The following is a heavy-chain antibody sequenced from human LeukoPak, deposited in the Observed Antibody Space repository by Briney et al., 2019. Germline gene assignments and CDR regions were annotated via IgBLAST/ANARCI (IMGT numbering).Heavy chain of an antibody. D-gene: IGHD6-13*01. J-gene: IGHJ4*02. V-gene: IGHV4-39*01. CDR2: IYYSGST. CDR1: GGSISSSSYY. Sequence: SETLSLTCTVSGGSISSSSYYWGWIRQPPGKGLEWIGCIYYSGSTYYNPSLKSRVTISVDTSKNQFSLKLSSVTAADTAVYYCARHLTAAAGTTLAYWGQGTLVTVSS. CDR3: ARHLTAAAGTTLAY.